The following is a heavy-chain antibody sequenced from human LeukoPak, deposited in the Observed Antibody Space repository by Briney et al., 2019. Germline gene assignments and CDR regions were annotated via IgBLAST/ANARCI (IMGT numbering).Heavy chain of an antibody. CDR2: IYAGNSES. V-gene: IGHV5-51*01. Sequence: GESLKISCKGSGYNFPGYWIGWLRQMPGKGLEWMGIIYAGNSESRYSPSFQGQVTMSVDKSISTAYLQWTSLKASDTAMYFCARQWGGSGQDYDYWGQGTLVTVSS. J-gene: IGHJ4*02. D-gene: IGHD6-19*01. CDR1: GYNFPGYW. CDR3: ARQWGGSGQDYDY.